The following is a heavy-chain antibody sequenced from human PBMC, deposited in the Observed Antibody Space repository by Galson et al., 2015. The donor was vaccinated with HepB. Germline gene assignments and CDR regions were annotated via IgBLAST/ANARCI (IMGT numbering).Heavy chain of an antibody. Sequence: SLRLSCATSAFTFSNVWMSWVRQAPGEGLEWVGQIKRESEGEATDYIAHVKGRFTISRDDSKSMLYLQMNSLKTEDTAVYYCAAGLGATNTDYWGLGTLVTVSS. CDR1: AFTFSNVW. J-gene: IGHJ4*02. D-gene: IGHD1-26*01. CDR3: AAGLGATNTDY. CDR2: IKRESEGEAT. V-gene: IGHV3-15*01.